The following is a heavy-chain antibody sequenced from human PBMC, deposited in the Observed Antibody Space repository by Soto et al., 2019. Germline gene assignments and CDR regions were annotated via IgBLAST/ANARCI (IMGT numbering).Heavy chain of an antibody. J-gene: IGHJ4*02. D-gene: IGHD6-19*01. V-gene: IGHV3-21*01. CDR3: ARDSILAVAGPGLFDY. CDR1: GGSISSSN. CDR2: ISSSSSYI. Sequence: VQLQESGPGLVKPSGTLSLTCAVSGGSISSSNWWSWVRQPPGKGLEWVSSISSSSSYIYYADSVKGRFTISRDNAKNSLYLQMNSLRAEDTAVYYCARDSILAVAGPGLFDYWGQGTLVTVSS.